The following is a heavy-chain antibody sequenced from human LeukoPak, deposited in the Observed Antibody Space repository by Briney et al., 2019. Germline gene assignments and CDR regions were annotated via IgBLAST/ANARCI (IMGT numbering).Heavy chain of an antibody. Sequence: GASVKVSCKASGGTFSSYAISWVRQAPGQGLEWMGRIIPILGIANYAQKFQGRVTITADKSTSTAYMELSSLRSEDTAVYYCAREERWPHFFDYWGQGTLVTVSS. CDR1: GGTFSSYA. CDR3: AREERWPHFFDY. CDR2: IIPILGIA. J-gene: IGHJ4*02. V-gene: IGHV1-69*04. D-gene: IGHD5-24*01.